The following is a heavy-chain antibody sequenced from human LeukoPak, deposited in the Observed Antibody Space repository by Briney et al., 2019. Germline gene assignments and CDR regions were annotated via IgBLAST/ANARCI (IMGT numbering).Heavy chain of an antibody. D-gene: IGHD3-10*01. V-gene: IGHV3-30*18. Sequence: GGSLRLSCAASGFTFSSYGMHWVRQAPGKGLEWVAVISYDGSNKYYADSVKGRFTISRDNSKNTLYLQMNSLRAEDTAVYYCAKESSRVRGVILSNDYWGQGTLVTVSS. CDR3: AKESSRVRGVILSNDY. CDR2: ISYDGSNK. CDR1: GFTFSSYG. J-gene: IGHJ4*02.